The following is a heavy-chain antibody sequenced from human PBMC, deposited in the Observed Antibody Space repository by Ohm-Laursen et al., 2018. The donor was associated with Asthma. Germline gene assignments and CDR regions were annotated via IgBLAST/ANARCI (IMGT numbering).Heavy chain of an antibody. CDR1: GDTLSIFRNSW. D-gene: IGHD2-15*01. Sequence: GSLRLSCAASGDTLSIFRNSWMAWVRQAPGKGLEWLAKIQPGGGAEVYVDSVKGRFTISRDNAKTTLYLQMNSLRTEDTAIYYCATEAWWRCDYWGQGSLVTVSP. CDR3: ATEAWWRCDY. V-gene: IGHV3-7*01. J-gene: IGHJ4*02. CDR2: IQPGGGAE.